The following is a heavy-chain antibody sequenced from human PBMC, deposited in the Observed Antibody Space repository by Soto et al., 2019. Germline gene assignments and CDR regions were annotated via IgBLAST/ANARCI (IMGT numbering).Heavy chain of an antibody. CDR2: ISSGSDTI. D-gene: IGHD5-12*01. CDR1: GFTFSDYG. Sequence: EVQLVESGGGLVQPGGSLRLSCAASGFTFSDYGVNWVRQARGKGLEWISYISSGSDTIYYADSVKGRFTISRDDAKNSLFLQMTSLRDQDTAVYYCARVSTTWEDDYWGQGTLVTVSS. CDR3: ARVSTTWEDDY. J-gene: IGHJ4*02. V-gene: IGHV3-48*02.